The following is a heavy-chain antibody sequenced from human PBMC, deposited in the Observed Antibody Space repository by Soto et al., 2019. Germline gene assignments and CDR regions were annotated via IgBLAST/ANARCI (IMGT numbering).Heavy chain of an antibody. Sequence: ASVKVACKTSGYTSSNYGITWVRQAPGQPLEWLAWISLYSDGTNYAQKFQGRVSMTTDTSTTTAYMELRSLRSDDTAVYYCARVVPGAEAWFGPWGQGTLVTVSS. J-gene: IGHJ5*02. V-gene: IGHV1-18*01. CDR2: ISLYSDGT. CDR1: GYTSSNYG. CDR3: ARVVPGAEAWFGP. D-gene: IGHD2-2*01.